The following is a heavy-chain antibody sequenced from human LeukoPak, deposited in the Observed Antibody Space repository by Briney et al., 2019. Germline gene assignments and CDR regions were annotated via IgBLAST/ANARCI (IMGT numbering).Heavy chain of an antibody. CDR1: GFTFTNYA. J-gene: IGHJ3*01. CDR2: INDGTGRT. V-gene: IGHV3-23*01. CDR3: AKNYGGRNTWSDVFNV. Sequence: GGSLRLSCAASGFTFTNYAMSWVRQAPGKGLELVSTINDGTGRTFYADSVRGRFTISRDNFNSTLYLQMSSLRAEDTAVYYCAKNYGGRNTWSDVFNVWGQGTMVTVSS. D-gene: IGHD3-16*01.